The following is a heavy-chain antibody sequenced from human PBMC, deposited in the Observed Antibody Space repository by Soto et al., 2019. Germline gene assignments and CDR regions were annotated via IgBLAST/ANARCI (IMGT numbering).Heavy chain of an antibody. J-gene: IGHJ4*02. CDR1: GGSFSGYY. CDR3: AREWGYGSGSYATDY. CDR2: IKHSGST. V-gene: IGHV4-34*01. D-gene: IGHD3-10*01. Sequence: QVQLQQWGAGLLKPSETLSLTCAVYGGSFSGYYWSWIRQPPGKGLEWIGEIKHSGSTNYNPSLKSRVTISVDSSKNQFSLKLSSVTAADTAVYYCAREWGYGSGSYATDYWGQGTLVTVSS.